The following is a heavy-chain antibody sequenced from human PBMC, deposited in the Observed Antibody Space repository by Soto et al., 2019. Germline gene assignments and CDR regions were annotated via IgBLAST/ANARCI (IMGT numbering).Heavy chain of an antibody. Sequence: SETLSLTCTVSGGSISSYYWSWIRQSPGKGLEWIGYIYYSGSTNYNPSLKSRVTISVDTSKNQFSLNLSSVTAADTAVYYCARQDHEKIAGAGIYWFDPGAREPRVTVPS. D-gene: IGHD6-19*01. V-gene: IGHV4-59*08. J-gene: IGHJ5*02. CDR1: GGSISSYY. CDR2: IYYSGST. CDR3: ARQDHEKIAGAGIYWFDP.